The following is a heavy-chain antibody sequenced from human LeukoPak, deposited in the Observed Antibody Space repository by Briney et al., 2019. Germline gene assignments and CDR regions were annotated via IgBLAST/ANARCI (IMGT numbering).Heavy chain of an antibody. D-gene: IGHD3-3*01. V-gene: IGHV3-74*01. CDR3: AREEVNDFWSGYYYYGMDV. CDR1: GFTFSSYW. Sequence: GGSLRLSCAASGFTFSSYWMHWVRQAPGKGLVWVSRINSDGSSTSYADSVKGRFTISRDNAKNTLYLQMNSLRAEDTAVYYCAREEVNDFWSGYYYYGMDVWGQGTTVTVSS. CDR2: INSDGSST. J-gene: IGHJ6*02.